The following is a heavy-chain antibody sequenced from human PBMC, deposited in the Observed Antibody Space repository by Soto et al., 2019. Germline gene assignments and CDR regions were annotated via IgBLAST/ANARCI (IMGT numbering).Heavy chain of an antibody. J-gene: IGHJ4*02. CDR1: GFAFSTYW. V-gene: IGHV3-7*01. CDR3: ATDLYY. CDR2: INQDGSGK. Sequence: PGGSLRLSCAASGFAFSTYWMSWVRQAPGKGLEWVAYINQDGSGKSYVDSVKGRFTISRDNAKNSLYLEMNSLRAEDTAVYYCATDLYYWGQGNLVTVSS.